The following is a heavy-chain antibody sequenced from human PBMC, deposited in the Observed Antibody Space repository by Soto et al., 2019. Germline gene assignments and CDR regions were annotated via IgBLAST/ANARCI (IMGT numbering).Heavy chain of an antibody. Sequence: PSETLSLTCTVSGGSISSYYWSWIRQPPGKGLEWIGYIYYSGSTNYNPSLKSRVTISVDTSKNQFSLKLSSVTAADTAVYYCARASRLPLDGMDVWGQGTTVTVSS. CDR1: GGSISSYY. D-gene: IGHD4-17*01. CDR2: IYYSGST. J-gene: IGHJ6*02. CDR3: ARASRLPLDGMDV. V-gene: IGHV4-59*12.